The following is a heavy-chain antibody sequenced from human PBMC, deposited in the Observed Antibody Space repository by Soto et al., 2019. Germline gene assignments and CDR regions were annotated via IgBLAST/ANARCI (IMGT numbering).Heavy chain of an antibody. D-gene: IGHD4-17*01. CDR1: GGSFSAYY. CDR3: ASQSTYGGNSGDFHS. Sequence: QVQLQQWGAGLLKPSESLSLTCAVYGGSFSAYYWNWIRQPPGKGLEWKGEIHPSGSTNYNPSLKSRVTISLDTSKHQFPLMLSSVTAADTAVYYCASQSTYGGNSGDFHSWGQGTLVTVSS. J-gene: IGHJ4*02. V-gene: IGHV4-34*01. CDR2: IHPSGST.